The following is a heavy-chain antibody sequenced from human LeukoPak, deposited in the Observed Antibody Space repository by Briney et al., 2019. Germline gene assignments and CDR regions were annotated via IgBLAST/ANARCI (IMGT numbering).Heavy chain of an antibody. J-gene: IGHJ3*02. Sequence: ASVKVSCKASGGTFSSYTISWVRQAPGQGLEWMGRIIPILGIANYAQEFQGRVTITADKSTSTAYMELSSLRSEDTAVYYCASYSGSYYGPMDAFDIWGQGTMVTVSS. V-gene: IGHV1-69*02. CDR1: GGTFSSYT. D-gene: IGHD1-26*01. CDR2: IIPILGIA. CDR3: ASYSGSYYGPMDAFDI.